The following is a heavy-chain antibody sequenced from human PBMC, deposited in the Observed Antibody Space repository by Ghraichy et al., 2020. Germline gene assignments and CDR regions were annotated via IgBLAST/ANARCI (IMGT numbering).Heavy chain of an antibody. CDR2: ISYDGSNK. Sequence: GESLNISCAASGFTFSSYAMHWVRQAPGKGLEWVAVISYDGSNKYYVDSVKGRFTISRDNSKNTLYLQMNSLRAEDTAVYYCAREEDTILYYYYGMDVWGQGTTVTVSS. CDR3: AREEDTILYYYYGMDV. D-gene: IGHD3-3*01. V-gene: IGHV3-30*04. J-gene: IGHJ6*02. CDR1: GFTFSSYA.